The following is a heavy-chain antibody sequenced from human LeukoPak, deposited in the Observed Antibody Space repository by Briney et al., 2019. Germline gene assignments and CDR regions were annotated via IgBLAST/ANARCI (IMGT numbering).Heavy chain of an antibody. CDR3: AKDWRPAYYDILTGYYGDY. CDR2: ISYDGSNK. Sequence: GGSLRLSCAASGFTFSSYGMHWVRQAPGKGLEWVAVISYDGSNKYYADSVKGRFTISRDNSKNTLYLQMNSLRAEDTAVYYCAKDWRPAYYDILTGYYGDYWGQGTLVTVSS. D-gene: IGHD3-9*01. V-gene: IGHV3-30*18. J-gene: IGHJ4*02. CDR1: GFTFSSYG.